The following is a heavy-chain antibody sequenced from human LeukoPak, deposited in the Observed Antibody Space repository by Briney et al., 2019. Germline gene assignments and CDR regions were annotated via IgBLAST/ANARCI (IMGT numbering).Heavy chain of an antibody. CDR3: ATMRNYYYMDV. Sequence: SETLSLTCAVYGGSFSGYYWSWIRQPPGKGLEWIGEINHSGSTNYNPSLKSRVTISVDTSKNQFSLKLSSVTAADTAVYYCATMRNYYYMDVWGKGTTVTISS. CDR2: INHSGST. CDR1: GGSFSGYY. V-gene: IGHV4-34*01. J-gene: IGHJ6*03.